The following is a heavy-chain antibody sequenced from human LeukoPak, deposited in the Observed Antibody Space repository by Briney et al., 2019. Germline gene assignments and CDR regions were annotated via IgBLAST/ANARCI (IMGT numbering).Heavy chain of an antibody. D-gene: IGHD6-19*01. J-gene: IGHJ2*01. V-gene: IGHV4-59*01. CDR2: IYYSGST. Sequence: SETLSLTCTVSGGSISSYYWSWIRQPPGKGLEWIGYIYYSGSTNYNPSLKSRVTISVDTSKNQFSLKLSSATAADTAVYYCTGAPGGGWSFPGYWSSDLWGGGTWSLSPQ. CDR3: TGAPGGGWSFPGYWSSDL. CDR1: GGSISSYY.